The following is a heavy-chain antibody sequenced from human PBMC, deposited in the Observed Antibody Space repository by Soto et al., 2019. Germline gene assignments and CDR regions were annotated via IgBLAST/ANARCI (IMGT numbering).Heavy chain of an antibody. CDR2: IYNSGST. CDR1: GGSISSYY. Sequence: SETLSLTCTVSGGSISSYYWSWIRQPPGKGLEWIGYIYNSGSTNYNPSLKSRVTMTTDTSTSTAYMELRSLRSDDTAVYYCGRDGRYSGSYGGYYFDYWGQGTLVTVSS. CDR3: GRDGRYSGSYGGYYFDY. J-gene: IGHJ4*02. V-gene: IGHV4-4*08. D-gene: IGHD1-26*01.